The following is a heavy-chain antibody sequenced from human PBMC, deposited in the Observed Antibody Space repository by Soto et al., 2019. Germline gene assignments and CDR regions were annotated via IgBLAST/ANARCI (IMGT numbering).Heavy chain of an antibody. J-gene: IGHJ6*02. CDR3: ARDLSVVAGHFRYSYYGMDV. Sequence: GGSLRLSCAASGFTFSSYSMNWVRQAPGEGLEWVSYISSSSSTIYYADSVKGRFTISRDNAKNSLYLQMNSLRDEDTAVYYCARDLSVVAGHFRYSYYGMDVWGQGNAVTVSS. V-gene: IGHV3-48*02. CDR2: ISSSSSTI. D-gene: IGHD6-19*01. CDR1: GFTFSSYS.